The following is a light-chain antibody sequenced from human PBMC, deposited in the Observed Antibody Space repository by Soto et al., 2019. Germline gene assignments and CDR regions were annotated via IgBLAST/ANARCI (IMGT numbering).Light chain of an antibody. J-gene: IGKJ1*01. CDR3: QQYGSLPRT. Sequence: EIVLTQSPGTLSLSPGERATLSCRASQSVSSSYLAWYQQKPGQAPRLLIYDASNRATGIPARFSGSGSGTDFTLTISRLEPEDFAVYYCQQYGSLPRTFGQGTKVDIK. CDR1: QSVSSSY. V-gene: IGKV3-20*01. CDR2: DAS.